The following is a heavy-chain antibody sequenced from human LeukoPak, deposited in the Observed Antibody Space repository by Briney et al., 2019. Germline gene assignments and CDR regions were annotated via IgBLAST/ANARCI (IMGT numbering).Heavy chain of an antibody. CDR2: IKQDGSEK. J-gene: IGHJ4*02. D-gene: IGHD1-26*01. Sequence: PGGSLRLSCAVSGFTFSSYWMSWVRQAPGKGLEWVANIKQDGSEKYYVDSVKGRFTISRDNAKNSLYLQMNSLRAEDTAVYYCATEGDYSGTYPFDYWGQGTLVTVSS. CDR1: GFTFSSYW. V-gene: IGHV3-7*01. CDR3: ATEGDYSGTYPFDY.